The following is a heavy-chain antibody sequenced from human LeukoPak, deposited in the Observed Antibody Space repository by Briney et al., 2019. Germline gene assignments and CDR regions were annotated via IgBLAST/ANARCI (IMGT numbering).Heavy chain of an antibody. CDR2: ISGTGGTT. J-gene: IGHJ4*02. Sequence: TGGSLRLSCAASGFTFSSYAMSWVRQAPGKGLEWVSAISGTGGTTHYADSVRGRFTISRDNSKNTLYLQMNSLKAEDTAVYYCAKGPRRLDYWGQGTLVTVSS. V-gene: IGHV3-23*01. CDR1: GFTFSSYA. CDR3: AKGPRRLDY.